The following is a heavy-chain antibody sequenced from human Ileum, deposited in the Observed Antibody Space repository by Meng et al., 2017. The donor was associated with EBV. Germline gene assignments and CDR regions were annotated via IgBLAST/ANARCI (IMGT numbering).Heavy chain of an antibody. CDR2: ISHTGTT. Sequence: QVQLQQWVAGLLKPSETLSLTCGFYGGSFSNYYWTWIRQPPGKGLEWIGEISHTGTTKYNPSLKNRVTISLDTSNNQFSLNLNSVTAADTALYYCARYGTCGANSFYCFDPWGQGTLVTVSS. CDR1: GGSFSNYY. D-gene: IGHD4-23*01. CDR3: ARYGTCGANSFYCFDP. V-gene: IGHV4-34*01. J-gene: IGHJ5*02.